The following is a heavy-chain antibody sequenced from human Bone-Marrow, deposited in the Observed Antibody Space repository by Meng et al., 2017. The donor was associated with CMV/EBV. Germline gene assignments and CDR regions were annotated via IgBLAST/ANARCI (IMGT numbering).Heavy chain of an antibody. CDR1: GFTFSSYW. Sequence: GESLKISCAASGFTFSSYWMSWVRQAPGKGLEWVANIKQDGSEKYYVDSVKGRFTISRDNAKNSLYLQMNSLRAEDTAVYYCARVEGYYAMDVWGQGTTVTVSS. V-gene: IGHV3-7*01. CDR3: ARVEGYYAMDV. CDR2: IKQDGSEK. J-gene: IGHJ6*02.